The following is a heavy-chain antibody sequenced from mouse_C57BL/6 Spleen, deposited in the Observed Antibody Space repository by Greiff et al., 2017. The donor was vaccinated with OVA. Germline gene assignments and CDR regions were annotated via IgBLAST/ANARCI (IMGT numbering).Heavy chain of an antibody. D-gene: IGHD2-4*01. CDR2: IYPGSGNT. J-gene: IGHJ2*01. V-gene: IGHV1-76*01. CDR1: GYTFTDYY. Sequence: QVQLQQSGAELVRPGASVKLSCKASGYTFTDYYINWVKQRPGQGLEWIARIYPGSGNTYYNEKFKGKATLTAEKSSSTAYMQLSSLTSEDSAVYFCAREGDYHYFDYWGQGTTLTVSS. CDR3: AREGDYHYFDY.